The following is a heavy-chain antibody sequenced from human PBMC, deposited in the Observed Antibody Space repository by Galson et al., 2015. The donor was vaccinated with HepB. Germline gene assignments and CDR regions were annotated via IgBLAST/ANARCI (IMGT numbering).Heavy chain of an antibody. V-gene: IGHV1-69*01. D-gene: IGHD1-1*01. CDR3: ARGRYNWNDGNDWFDP. CDR1: GGTFSSYA. Sequence: SVKVSCKASGGTFSSYAISWVRQAPGQGLEWMGVIIPIFGTANYAQKVQGRVTITADESTSTAYMQLSSLRSEDTAVYYCARGRYNWNDGNDWFDPWGQGTLVTVSS. J-gene: IGHJ5*02. CDR2: IIPIFGTA.